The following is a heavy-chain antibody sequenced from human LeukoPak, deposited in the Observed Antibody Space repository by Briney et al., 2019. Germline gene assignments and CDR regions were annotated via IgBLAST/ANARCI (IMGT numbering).Heavy chain of an antibody. D-gene: IGHD3-22*01. CDR1: GFTFSSYG. J-gene: IGHJ4*02. CDR3: VRDRGAYYYETGF. CDR2: IWYDGSNK. Sequence: GGSLRLSCAASGFTFSSYGMHWVRQAPGKGLEWVAVIWYDGSNKYYADSVKGRFTISRDNSKNTLHLQMHSLRVEDTAVYYCVRDRGAYYYETGFWGQGILVTVSS. V-gene: IGHV3-33*01.